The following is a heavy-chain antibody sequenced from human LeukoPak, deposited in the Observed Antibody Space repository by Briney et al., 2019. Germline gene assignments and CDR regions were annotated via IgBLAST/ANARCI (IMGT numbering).Heavy chain of an antibody. Sequence: SGTLSLTCAVSGGSISSSNWWSWIRQPPGKGLEWIGEIYHSGSTNYNPSLKSRVTISVDKSKTQFSLKLSSVTAADTAVYYCAREDCSGGSCYSIYYYYYMDVWGKGTTVTVSS. CDR1: GGSISSSNW. CDR2: IYHSGST. J-gene: IGHJ6*03. D-gene: IGHD2-15*01. V-gene: IGHV4-4*02. CDR3: AREDCSGGSCYSIYYYYYMDV.